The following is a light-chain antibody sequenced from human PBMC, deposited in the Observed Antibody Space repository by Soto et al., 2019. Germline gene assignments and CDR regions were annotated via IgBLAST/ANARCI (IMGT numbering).Light chain of an antibody. CDR2: DAS. J-gene: IGKJ2*01. CDR1: QSISSSS. Sequence: EIVLTQSPGTLSLSPGERATLSCRASQSISSSSLAWYQQKPGQAPRLLLFDASSRATDIPDRFSGSGSGTDFTLTISRLKPEDFAVYYDQHSGSSPPKYTFGQGTRLEIK. CDR3: QHSGSSPPKYT. V-gene: IGKV3-20*01.